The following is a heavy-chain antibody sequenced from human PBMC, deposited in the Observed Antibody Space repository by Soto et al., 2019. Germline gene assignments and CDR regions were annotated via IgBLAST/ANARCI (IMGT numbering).Heavy chain of an antibody. Sequence: GGSLRLSCAASGFTVSSNYMSWVRQAPGKGLEWVSVIYSGGSTYYADSVKGRFTISRDNSKNTLYLQMNSLRAEDTAVYYCARWTGMVSGQYYYGMDVWGQGTTVTVSS. CDR2: IYSGGST. V-gene: IGHV3-53*01. CDR3: ARWTGMVSGQYYYGMDV. CDR1: GFTVSSNY. J-gene: IGHJ6*02. D-gene: IGHD5-18*01.